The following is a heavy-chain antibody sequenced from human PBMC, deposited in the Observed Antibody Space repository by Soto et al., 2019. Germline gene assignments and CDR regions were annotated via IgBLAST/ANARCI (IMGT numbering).Heavy chain of an antibody. Sequence: SVKVSCKASGGTFSSYTISWVRQAPGQGLEWMGGIIPFFGTANYAQKFQGRVTITADESTSTAYMELSSLRSEDTAVYYCARGTRGYDFWSGYPIRPFYYYYGMDVWGQGTTVTVSS. CDR2: IIPFFGTA. CDR3: ARGTRGYDFWSGYPIRPFYYYYGMDV. CDR1: GGTFSSYT. J-gene: IGHJ6*02. V-gene: IGHV1-69*13. D-gene: IGHD3-3*01.